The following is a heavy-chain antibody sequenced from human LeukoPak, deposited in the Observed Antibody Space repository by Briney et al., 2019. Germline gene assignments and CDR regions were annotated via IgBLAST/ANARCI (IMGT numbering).Heavy chain of an antibody. D-gene: IGHD6-19*01. J-gene: IGHJ4*02. CDR3: AEGTVAGTC. CDR1: GFTLSSYA. CDR2: MSGRGGST. V-gene: IGHV3-23*01. Sequence: PGGSLRLSCAASGFTLSSYAMSWVRQAPGKGLEWVSSMSGRGGSTYYADSVKGRFTISRDNSKNTLYLQMNSLRAEDTAVYYCAEGTVAGTCWGQGTLVTVSS.